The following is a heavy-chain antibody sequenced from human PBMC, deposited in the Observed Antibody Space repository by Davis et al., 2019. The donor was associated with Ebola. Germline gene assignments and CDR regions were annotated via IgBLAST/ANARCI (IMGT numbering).Heavy chain of an antibody. D-gene: IGHD3-10*01. CDR2: IYYSGST. Sequence: MPSETLSLTCTVSGGSISSYYWSWIRQPPGKGLEWIGYIYYSGSTNYNPSLKSRVTISVDTSKNQFSLKLSSVTAADTAVYYCARGFGELPYYYGMDVWGQGTTVTVSS. CDR3: ARGFGELPYYYGMDV. J-gene: IGHJ6*02. CDR1: GGSISSYY. V-gene: IGHV4-59*12.